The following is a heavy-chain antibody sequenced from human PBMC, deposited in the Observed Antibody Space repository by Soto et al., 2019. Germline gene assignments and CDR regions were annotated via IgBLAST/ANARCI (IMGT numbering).Heavy chain of an antibody. Sequence: QVQLQESGPGLVKPSETLSLTCTVSGGSISSYYWSWIRQPPGQGLEWLGYIYYSGSTKYNPSLKSRVTISGDTSKNQFSLKLSSVTAGDTAVYYCARGGGSPDYWGQGTLVTVSS. CDR3: ARGGGSPDY. J-gene: IGHJ4*02. CDR1: GGSISSYY. CDR2: IYYSGST. V-gene: IGHV4-59*01. D-gene: IGHD1-26*01.